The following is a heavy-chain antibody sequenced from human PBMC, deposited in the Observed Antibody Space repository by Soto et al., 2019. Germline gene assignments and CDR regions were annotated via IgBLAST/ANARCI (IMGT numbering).Heavy chain of an antibody. V-gene: IGHV4-31*03. D-gene: IGHD3-10*01. J-gene: IGHJ5*02. CDR1: GGSISSGGYY. Sequence: KTSETLSLTCTVSGGSISSGGYYWSWIRQHPGKGLEWIGYIYYSGSTYYNPSLKSRVTISVDTSKNQFSLKLSSVTAADTAVYYCARDRLYGSGSYFDPWGQGTLVTVSS. CDR2: IYYSGST. CDR3: ARDRLYGSGSYFDP.